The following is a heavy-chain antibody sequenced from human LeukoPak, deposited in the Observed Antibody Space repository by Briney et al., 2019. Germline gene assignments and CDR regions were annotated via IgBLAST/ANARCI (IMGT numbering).Heavy chain of an antibody. D-gene: IGHD6-19*01. CDR1: GFTFDDYA. J-gene: IGHJ3*02. Sequence: PVGSLRLSCAASGFTFDDYAMHWVQQAPGKGLEWVSGISWNSGVIGYADSVKGRFTISRGNAKNSLYLQMNSLRAEDMALYYCAKDLGYSSGWRAFDIWGQGTMVTVSS. V-gene: IGHV3-9*03. CDR3: AKDLGYSSGWRAFDI. CDR2: ISWNSGVI.